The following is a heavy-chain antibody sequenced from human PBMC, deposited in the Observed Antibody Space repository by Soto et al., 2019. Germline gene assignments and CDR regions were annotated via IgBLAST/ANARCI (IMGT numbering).Heavy chain of an antibody. CDR1: SGSVSSGDYY. J-gene: IGHJ5*02. Sequence: SETLSLTCTVSSGSVSSGDYYWSWIRQPPGKGLEWIGYIYYSGNTNYNPSLKSRVIISVDTSKNLFSLKLTSVTAADTAVYYCARIPVDTSMIYWLDPWGQGTLVTVSS. V-gene: IGHV4-61*08. CDR3: ARIPVDTSMIYWLDP. D-gene: IGHD5-18*01. CDR2: IYYSGNT.